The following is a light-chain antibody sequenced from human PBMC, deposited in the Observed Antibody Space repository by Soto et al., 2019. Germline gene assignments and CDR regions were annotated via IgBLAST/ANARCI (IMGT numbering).Light chain of an antibody. CDR2: AAS. Sequence: AIQMTQSPSSLSASVGDRVTITCRASQGIRNDLGWYQQKPGQAPKVLIYAASSLHTGVPSRFSGSGSGTDFTLTISSLHPEDFATYYCLQDYNYPWTFGQGTKVEIK. V-gene: IGKV1-6*01. CDR3: LQDYNYPWT. J-gene: IGKJ1*01. CDR1: QGIRND.